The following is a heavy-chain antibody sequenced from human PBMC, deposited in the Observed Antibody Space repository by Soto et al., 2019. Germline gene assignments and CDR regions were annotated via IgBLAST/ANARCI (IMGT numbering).Heavy chain of an antibody. Sequence: GASVKVSCKASGYTFTSYGISWVRQAPGQGLEWMGWISAYNGNTNYAQKLQGRVTMTTDTSTSTAYMELRSLRSDDTAVYYCARDPYYDFWSGPNWFGPWGQGTLVTVSS. CDR2: ISAYNGNT. CDR3: ARDPYYDFWSGPNWFGP. D-gene: IGHD3-3*01. CDR1: GYTFTSYG. V-gene: IGHV1-18*01. J-gene: IGHJ5*02.